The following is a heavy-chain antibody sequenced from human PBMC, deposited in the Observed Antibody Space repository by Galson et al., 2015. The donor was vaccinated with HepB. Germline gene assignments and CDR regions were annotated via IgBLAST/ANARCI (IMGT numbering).Heavy chain of an antibody. V-gene: IGHV1-69*13. CDR3: ARSYSSGWYPAEYFQH. CDR1: GGTFSSYA. D-gene: IGHD6-19*01. J-gene: IGHJ1*01. Sequence: SVKVSCKASGGTFSSYAIGWVRQAPGQGLEWMGGIIPIFGTANYAQKFQGRVTITADESTSTAYMELSSLRSEDTAVYYCARSYSSGWYPAEYFQHWGQGTLVTVSS. CDR2: IIPIFGTA.